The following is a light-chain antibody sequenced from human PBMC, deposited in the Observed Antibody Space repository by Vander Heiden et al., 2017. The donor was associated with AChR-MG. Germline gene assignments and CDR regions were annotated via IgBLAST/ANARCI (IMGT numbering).Light chain of an antibody. J-gene: IGKJ1*01. Sequence: DIQMTQSRSSVSASVGDRVTITCRASQGISSSLAWYQQKPGKGPKLLIYAASNLQSGVPSRFSGSGSGTDFTLTISSLQPEDFATYYCQQGNSFPWTFGQGTKVEIK. CDR1: QGISSS. CDR2: AAS. CDR3: QQGNSFPWT. V-gene: IGKV1-12*01.